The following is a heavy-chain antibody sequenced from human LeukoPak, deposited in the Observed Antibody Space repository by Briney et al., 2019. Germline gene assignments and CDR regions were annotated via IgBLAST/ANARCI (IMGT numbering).Heavy chain of an antibody. V-gene: IGHV3-23*01. Sequence: GGSLRLSCAASGFTFSSYAMSWVRQAPGKGLEWVSAISGSGGSTYYADSVKGRFTISRDNSKNTLYLQMNSLRAEDTAVYYCAKDLDYGDYGDYYYYYYYGMDVRGQGTTVTVSS. CDR3: AKDLDYGDYGDYYYYYYYGMDV. CDR1: GFTFSSYA. J-gene: IGHJ6*02. CDR2: ISGSGGST. D-gene: IGHD4-17*01.